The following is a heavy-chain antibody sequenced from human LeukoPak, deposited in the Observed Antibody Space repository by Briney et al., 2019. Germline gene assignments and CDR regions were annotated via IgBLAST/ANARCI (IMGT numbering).Heavy chain of an antibody. CDR1: GFTFSSYN. CDR2: ISSSSSYI. Sequence: GGSLRLSCAASGFTFSSYNMNWVRQAPGKGLEWVSSISSSSSYIYYADSLKGRFTISRDNAKNSLYLQMNSLRAEDRAVYYCARVGSQLSTSYFDYWGQGTLVTVSS. V-gene: IGHV3-21*01. D-gene: IGHD6-13*01. J-gene: IGHJ4*02. CDR3: ARVGSQLSTSYFDY.